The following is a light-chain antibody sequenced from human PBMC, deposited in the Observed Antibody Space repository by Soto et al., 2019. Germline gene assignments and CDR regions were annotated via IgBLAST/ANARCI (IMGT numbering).Light chain of an antibody. CDR2: NVI. J-gene: IGLJ2*01. CDR3: SSYAASSIL. CDR1: SSDVGGYEY. V-gene: IGLV2-11*01. Sequence: QSALTQPRSVSGSPGQSVTISCTGTSSDVGGYEYVSWYQQHPGKAPKLMIYNVIKRPSGVPDRFSASKSGNTASLTISGLQADDEADYYCSSYAASSILFGGGTKLTVL.